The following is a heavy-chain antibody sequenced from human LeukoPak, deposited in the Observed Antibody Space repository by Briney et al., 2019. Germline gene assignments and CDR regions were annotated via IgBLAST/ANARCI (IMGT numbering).Heavy chain of an antibody. Sequence: ASVKVSCKASGYTFTGYYMHWVRQAPGQGLEWMGWINPNSGGTNYAQKFQGRVTMTRDTSISTAYMELSRLRSDDTAVYYCATRAGEQQLVHDYWGQGTLVAVSS. D-gene: IGHD6-13*01. CDR1: GYTFTGYY. J-gene: IGHJ4*02. CDR2: INPNSGGT. CDR3: ATRAGEQQLVHDY. V-gene: IGHV1-2*02.